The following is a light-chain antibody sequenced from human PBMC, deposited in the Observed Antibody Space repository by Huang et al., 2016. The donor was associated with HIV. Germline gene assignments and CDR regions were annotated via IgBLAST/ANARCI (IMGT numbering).Light chain of an antibody. CDR1: QSISNY. J-gene: IGKJ2*01. V-gene: IGKV1-5*03. Sequence: DVQMTQSPSTLSASVGDRVTITCPASQSISNYLDWYQQTPGKAPKLLIYKASNFNGGVPTRFRGSGSGTEFTLTISSLQPDDFATYFCQQCHTYPYTFGQGTKLEIK. CDR2: KAS. CDR3: QQCHTYPYT.